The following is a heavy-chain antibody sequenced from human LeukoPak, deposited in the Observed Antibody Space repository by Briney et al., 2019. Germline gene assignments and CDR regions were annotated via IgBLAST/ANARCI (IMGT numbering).Heavy chain of an antibody. CDR3: ARGVGADYYYYGMDV. Sequence: SETLSLTCTVSGGSISSYYWSWIRQPPGKGLEWIGYIYYSGSTNYNPSLKSRVTISVDTSKNQFSLKLSSVTAADTAVYYCARGVGADYYYYGMDVWGQGTTVTVSS. V-gene: IGHV4-59*01. CDR2: IYYSGST. J-gene: IGHJ6*02. CDR1: GGSISSYY. D-gene: IGHD1-26*01.